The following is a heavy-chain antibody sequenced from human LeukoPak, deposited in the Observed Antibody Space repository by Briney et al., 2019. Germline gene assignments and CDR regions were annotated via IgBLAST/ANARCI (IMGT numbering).Heavy chain of an antibody. CDR1: GYIFTRYG. J-gene: IGHJ4*02. CDR2: ISGNSGNT. Sequence: GASVNVSCKASGYIFTRYGINWIRQAPGQGPEWMGWISGNSGNTDFAPKFQGRLIMTTDTFTSTAFMELRSLRSDDTAVYYCSRTYSGSFRRVGEYDYWGQGTQVTVSS. V-gene: IGHV1-18*01. CDR3: SRTYSGSFRRVGEYDY. D-gene: IGHD1-26*01.